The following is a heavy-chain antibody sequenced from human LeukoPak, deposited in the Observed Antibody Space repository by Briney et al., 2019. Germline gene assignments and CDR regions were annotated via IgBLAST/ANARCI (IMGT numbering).Heavy chain of an antibody. CDR1: GFTFSSYG. D-gene: IGHD1-26*01. J-gene: IGHJ6*03. V-gene: IGHV3-30*18. CDR3: AKGAVVGATMIYYYYYMDV. Sequence: GGSLRLSCAASGFTFSSYGMHWVRQAPGKGLEWVAVISYDGSNKYYADSVKGRFTISRDNSKNTLYLQMNSLRAEDTAVYYCAKGAVVGATMIYYYYYMDVWGKGTTVTVSS. CDR2: ISYDGSNK.